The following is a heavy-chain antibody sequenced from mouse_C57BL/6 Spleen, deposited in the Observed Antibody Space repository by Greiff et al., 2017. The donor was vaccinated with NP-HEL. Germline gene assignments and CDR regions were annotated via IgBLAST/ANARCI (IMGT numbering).Heavy chain of an antibody. CDR1: GFTFTDYY. Sequence: DVKLVESGGGLVQPGGSLSLSCAASGFTFTDYYMSWVRQPPGKALEWLGFIRNKANGYTTEYSASVKGRFTISRDNSQSILYLQMNALRAEDSATYYCARSGTSWFAYWGQGTLVTVSA. V-gene: IGHV7-3*01. D-gene: IGHD4-1*01. CDR2: IRNKANGYTT. J-gene: IGHJ3*01. CDR3: ARSGTSWFAY.